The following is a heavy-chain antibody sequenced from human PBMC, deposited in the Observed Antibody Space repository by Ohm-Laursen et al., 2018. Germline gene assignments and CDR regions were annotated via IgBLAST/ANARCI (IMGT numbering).Heavy chain of an antibody. J-gene: IGHJ4*02. V-gene: IGHV4-34*01. Sequence: SETLSLTCPVYGGSFSGYYWSWIRQPPGKGLEWIGEINHSGSINYNLSLKSRVTISVDTSKNQFSLKLSSVTAADTAVYYCAKDGRVATISTLDYWGQGTLVTVSS. D-gene: IGHD5-12*01. CDR2: INHSGSI. CDR1: GGSFSGYY. CDR3: AKDGRVATISTLDY.